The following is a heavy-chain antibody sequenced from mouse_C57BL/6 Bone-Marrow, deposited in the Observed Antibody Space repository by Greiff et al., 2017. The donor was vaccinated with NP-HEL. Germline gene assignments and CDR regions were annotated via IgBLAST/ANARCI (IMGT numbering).Heavy chain of an antibody. CDR1: GYTFTSYG. CDR3: ATNGESWYFDV. J-gene: IGHJ1*03. V-gene: IGHV1-81*01. CDR2: IYPRSGNT. Sequence: VQLQQSGAELARPGASVKLSCKASGYTFTSYGISWVKQRTGQGLEWIGEIYPRSGNTYYNEKFKGKATLTADKSSSTAYMELRSLTSEGSAVYFCATNGESWYFDVWGTGTTVTVSS.